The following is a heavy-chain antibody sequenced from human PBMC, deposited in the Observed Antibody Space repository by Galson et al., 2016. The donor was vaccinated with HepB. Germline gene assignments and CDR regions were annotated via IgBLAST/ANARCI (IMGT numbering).Heavy chain of an antibody. V-gene: IGHV3-23*01. CDR2: SSGTGATT. CDR1: GFTLSTYA. Sequence: SLRLSCAASGFTLSTYAMSWVRQAPGKGLEWVSSSSGTGATTYYADSVKGRFTISRDNLRNTLYLQLDSLRAEDTAPYYCTRDGYNHIAFDIWGRGTMVTVSS. J-gene: IGHJ3*02. CDR3: TRDGYNHIAFDI. D-gene: IGHD5-24*01.